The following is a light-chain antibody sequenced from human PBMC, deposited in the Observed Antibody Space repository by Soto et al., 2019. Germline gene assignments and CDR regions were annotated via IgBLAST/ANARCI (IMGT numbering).Light chain of an antibody. CDR2: DVS. V-gene: IGLV2-14*03. CDR3: SSYTTSNTRQIV. CDR1: SSDVGGYNY. J-gene: IGLJ1*01. Sequence: VLAQPVTGTGSTGQSITISCTGTSSDVGGYNYVSWCQHHPGKAPKLIIYDVSNRPSGVSIRFSGSKSDNTASLTISGLQPEDEADYHCSSYTTSNTRQIVFGTGTKVTVL.